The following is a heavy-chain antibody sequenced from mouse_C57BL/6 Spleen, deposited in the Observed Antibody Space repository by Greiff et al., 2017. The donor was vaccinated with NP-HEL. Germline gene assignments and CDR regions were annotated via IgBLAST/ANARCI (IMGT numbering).Heavy chain of an antibody. Sequence: EVQLQQSGPELVKPGASVKIPCKASGYTFTDYNMDWVKQSHGKRLEWIGDINPNNGGTIYNQKFKGKATLTVDKSSSTAYMELRSLTSEDTAVYYCARTDYYGSSYWFAYWGQGTLVTVSA. CDR2: INPNNGGT. D-gene: IGHD1-1*01. V-gene: IGHV1-18*01. CDR3: ARTDYYGSSYWFAY. CDR1: GYTFTDYN. J-gene: IGHJ3*01.